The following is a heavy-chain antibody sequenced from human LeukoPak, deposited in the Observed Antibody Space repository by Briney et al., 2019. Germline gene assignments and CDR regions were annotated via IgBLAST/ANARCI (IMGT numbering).Heavy chain of an antibody. Sequence: ASVKVSCKASGGTFSSYAISWVRQAPGQGLEWMGGIIPIFGTANYAQKFQGRVTITADESTSTAYMELSSLRSEDTAVHYCATCLRYFDWLQVAYFDYWGQGTLVTVSS. J-gene: IGHJ4*02. CDR3: ATCLRYFDWLQVAYFDY. D-gene: IGHD3-9*01. V-gene: IGHV1-69*01. CDR1: GGTFSSYA. CDR2: IIPIFGTA.